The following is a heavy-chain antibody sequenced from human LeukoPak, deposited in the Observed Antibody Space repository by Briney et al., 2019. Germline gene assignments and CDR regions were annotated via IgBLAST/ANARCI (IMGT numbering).Heavy chain of an antibody. CDR3: ARDSGYYAWGI. D-gene: IGHD2-2*01. CDR1: GFTFSSYE. J-gene: IGHJ3*02. CDR2: ISSSGSTI. Sequence: GGSLRLSCAASGFTFSSYEMNWVRQAPGKGLEWVSYISSSGSTIYYADSVKGRFTISRDNAKNSLYLQMNSLRAEDTAVYYCARDSGYYAWGIWGQGTMVTVSS. V-gene: IGHV3-48*03.